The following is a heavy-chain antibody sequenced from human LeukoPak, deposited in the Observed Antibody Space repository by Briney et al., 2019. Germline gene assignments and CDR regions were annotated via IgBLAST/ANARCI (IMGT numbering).Heavy chain of an antibody. Sequence: GGSLRLSCAASGFTFSSYSMNWVRQAPGKGLEWLSYIGSSGSPIYYADSVKGRFTISRDNSKNTLYLQMNSLRAEDTAVYYCARSSYYYDSSGYYYHPDYWGQGTLVTVSS. CDR1: GFTFSSYS. J-gene: IGHJ4*02. V-gene: IGHV3-48*01. CDR2: IGSSGSPI. D-gene: IGHD3-22*01. CDR3: ARSSYYYDSSGYYYHPDY.